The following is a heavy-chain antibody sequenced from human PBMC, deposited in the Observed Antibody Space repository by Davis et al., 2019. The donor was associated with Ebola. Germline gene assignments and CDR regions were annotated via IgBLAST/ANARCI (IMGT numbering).Heavy chain of an antibody. J-gene: IGHJ3*02. V-gene: IGHV3-23*01. Sequence: GESLKISCAASGFTFSSSAMSWVRQAPGKGLEWVSVFSGRATTIYYADSVKGRFTISRDNSKNTLYLQMSSLRAEDTAVYYCARDAGPYDSSGYYYGRDAFDIWGQGTMVTVSS. CDR2: FSGRATTI. D-gene: IGHD3-22*01. CDR1: GFTFSSSA. CDR3: ARDAGPYDSSGYYYGRDAFDI.